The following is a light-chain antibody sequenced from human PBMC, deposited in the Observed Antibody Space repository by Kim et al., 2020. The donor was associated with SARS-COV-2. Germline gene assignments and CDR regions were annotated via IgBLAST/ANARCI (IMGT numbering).Light chain of an antibody. V-gene: IGKV3-11*01. CDR1: QSISTY. Sequence: SSPGERATLSCRASQSISTYLAWYQQKPGQAPRLLIHDATTRATGIPARFSGSGSGTDFTLTISSLEPEDFAVYYCQQRDSWPLTFGGGTKVDIK. CDR3: QQRDSWPLT. J-gene: IGKJ4*01. CDR2: DAT.